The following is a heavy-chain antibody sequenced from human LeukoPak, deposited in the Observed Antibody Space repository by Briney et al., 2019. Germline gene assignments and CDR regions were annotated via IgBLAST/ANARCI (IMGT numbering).Heavy chain of an antibody. Sequence: GGSLRLSCAASGFTFSSYSMNWVRQAPGKGLEWVSSISSSSSYIYYADSVKGRFTISRDNAKNSLYLQMNSLSAEDTAVYYCARDPSGWYFVDYWGQGTLVTVSS. CDR3: ARDPSGWYFVDY. CDR1: GFTFSSYS. J-gene: IGHJ4*02. V-gene: IGHV3-21*01. CDR2: ISSSSSYI. D-gene: IGHD6-19*01.